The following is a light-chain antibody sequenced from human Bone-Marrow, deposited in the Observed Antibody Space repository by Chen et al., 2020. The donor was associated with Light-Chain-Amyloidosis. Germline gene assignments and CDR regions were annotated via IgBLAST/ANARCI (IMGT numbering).Light chain of an antibody. V-gene: IGKV3-20*01. Sequence: EIVLTQSPGTLSLSPGEGANLSCRASQTISSNYLTWYQQTFGQAPRLLIYGSSSRAAGIPDRFTGSGSGTDFTLTINRLEPEDFAMYYCQQYGTSPLTFDGGTKVEI. CDR1: QTISSNY. CDR3: QQYGTSPLT. CDR2: GSS. J-gene: IGKJ4*01.